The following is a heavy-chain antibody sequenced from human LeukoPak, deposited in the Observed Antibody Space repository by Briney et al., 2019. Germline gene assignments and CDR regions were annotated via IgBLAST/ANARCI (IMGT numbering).Heavy chain of an antibody. CDR2: ISWNSGSI. Sequence: GGSLRLSRAGSGFIFNNYAMHWVRQPPGKGLEWVSGISWNSGSIDYADSVKGRFTISRDNAKNSLYLQMNSLRVEDTAFYYCAKDNRRHYTSGPNPDSLHWGQGALVTVSS. CDR3: AKDNRRHYTSGPNPDSLH. J-gene: IGHJ4*02. CDR1: GFIFNNYA. V-gene: IGHV3-9*01. D-gene: IGHD6-19*01.